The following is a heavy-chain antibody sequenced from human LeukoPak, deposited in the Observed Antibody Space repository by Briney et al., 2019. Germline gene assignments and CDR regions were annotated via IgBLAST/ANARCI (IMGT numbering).Heavy chain of an antibody. D-gene: IGHD3-10*01. CDR1: GSTFSSHG. J-gene: IGHJ4*02. CDR3: AKVDDYYGSGRYLVDS. V-gene: IGHV3-30*02. Sequence: GGSLRVSCAASGSTFSSHGMHWVRQAPGKGLDWVAFIRYDGSKKFYADSVKGRFTISRDNSKNTLYLQMNSLRAADTAVYYSAKVDDYYGSGRYLVDSWGQGTLVTVSS. CDR2: IRYDGSKK.